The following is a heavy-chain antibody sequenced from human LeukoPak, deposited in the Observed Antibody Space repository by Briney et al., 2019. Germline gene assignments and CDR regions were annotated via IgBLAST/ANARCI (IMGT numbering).Heavy chain of an antibody. Sequence: GGSLRLSCAASGFTVSSNYMSWIRQAPGKGLEWVSVIYSGGSTDYADSVKGRFTISRDNSKNTLYLQMNSLRAEDTAVYYCARGRTTYSGYEDSCFDYWGQGTLVTVSS. CDR3: ARGRTTYSGYEDSCFDY. CDR2: IYSGGST. CDR1: GFTVSSNY. D-gene: IGHD5-12*01. V-gene: IGHV3-53*01. J-gene: IGHJ4*02.